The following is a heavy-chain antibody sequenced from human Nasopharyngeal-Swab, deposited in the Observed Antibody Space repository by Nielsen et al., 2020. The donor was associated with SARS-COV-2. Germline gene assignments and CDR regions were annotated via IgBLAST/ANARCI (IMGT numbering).Heavy chain of an antibody. CDR3: AHSLNYYGSGSLFSNYYYYYMDV. J-gene: IGHJ6*03. CDR2: IYWDDDK. D-gene: IGHD3-10*01. Sequence: WIRQPPGKALEWLALIYWDDDKRYSPSLKSRLTITKDTSKNQVVLTMTNMDPVDTATYYCAHSLNYYGSGSLFSNYYYYYMDVWGKGTTVTVSS. V-gene: IGHV2-5*02.